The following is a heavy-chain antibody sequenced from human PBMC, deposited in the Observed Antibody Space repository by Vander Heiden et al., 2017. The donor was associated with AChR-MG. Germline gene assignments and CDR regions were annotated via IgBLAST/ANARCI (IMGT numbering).Heavy chain of an antibody. CDR1: GFNFGSYA. J-gene: IGHJ1*01. CDR2: ISYDGSNE. CDR3: ASHHRIATTGREYLQH. V-gene: IGHV3-30*03. D-gene: IGHD6-13*01. Sequence: QVQLVESGGGAVQPGRSLRLSCAASGFNFGSYAMHWVRQAPGKGLEWVAVISYDGSNEYYADSVKGRFTISRDNSNKKLYLQMNSLISEDTAVYYCASHHRIATTGREYLQHWCQGTLVTVSS.